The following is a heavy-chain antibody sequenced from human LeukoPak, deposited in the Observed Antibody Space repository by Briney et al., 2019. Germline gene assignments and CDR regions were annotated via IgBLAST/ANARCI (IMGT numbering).Heavy chain of an antibody. CDR3: AGGFDSSKMGD. CDR2: IYDSRFT. D-gene: IGHD6-13*01. J-gene: IGHJ4*02. Sequence: SESLSLTCTVSGASISSGGHYWSWTRQHPGKGLEWIGCIYDSRFTYYNPSPESRVTISIDSSEYLLSLKLSSVTAADTAVYYCAGGFDSSKMGDWGQGTLVTVSS. CDR1: GASISSGGHY. V-gene: IGHV4-31*03.